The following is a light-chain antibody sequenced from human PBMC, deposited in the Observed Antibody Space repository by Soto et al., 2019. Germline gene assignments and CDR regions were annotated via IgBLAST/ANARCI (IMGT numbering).Light chain of an antibody. J-gene: IGKJ3*01. V-gene: IGKV1-5*03. Sequence: DIQMTQSPSTLSESVGDRVTITGRASQSISSWLAWYQQKPGKAPKLLIYKASTLESGVPSRFSGSGSGTEFTLTISSLQPDDFATYYCQQSFTFGPGTKVDIK. CDR1: QSISSW. CDR2: KAS. CDR3: QQSFT.